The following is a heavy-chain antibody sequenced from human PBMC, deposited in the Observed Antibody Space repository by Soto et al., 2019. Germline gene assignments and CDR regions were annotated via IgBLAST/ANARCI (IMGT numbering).Heavy chain of an antibody. J-gene: IGHJ4*02. D-gene: IGHD3-3*01. V-gene: IGHV1-24*01. CDR1: GYTLTELS. CDR3: ATGAADYDFWSGYYRLDY. Sequence: GASVKVSCKVSGYTLTELSMHWVRQAPGKGLEWMGGFDPEDGETIYAQKFQGRVTMTEDTSTDTAYMELSSLRSEDTAVYYCATGAADYDFWSGYYRLDYWGQGTLVTV. CDR2: FDPEDGET.